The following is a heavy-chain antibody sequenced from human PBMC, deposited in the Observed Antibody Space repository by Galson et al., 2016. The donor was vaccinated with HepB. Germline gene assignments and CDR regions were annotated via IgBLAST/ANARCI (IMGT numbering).Heavy chain of an antibody. J-gene: IGHJ4*02. V-gene: IGHV1-69*06. CDR3: AIRANCGGYYWAFDS. CDR2: FIPIFGSG. CDR1: GCASNNYG. D-gene: IGHD2-21*02. Sequence: SVKVSCKASGCASNNYGFNWVRQAPGQGLVWMGGFIPIFGSGKYAQRFQGRVTITADKSTSTGYMELNSLRSEDTAGYYRAIRANCGGYYWAFDSWGQGTLVTVSS.